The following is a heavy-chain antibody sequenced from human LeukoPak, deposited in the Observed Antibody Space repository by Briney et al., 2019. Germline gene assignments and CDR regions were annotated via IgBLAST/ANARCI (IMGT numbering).Heavy chain of an antibody. CDR2: ISYDGSNK. CDR3: AKDAELSYYYDSSGYYFDY. J-gene: IGHJ4*02. Sequence: GGSLRLSCAASGFTFSSYGMHWVRQAPGKGLEWVAVISYDGSNKYYADSVKGRFTVSRDNSKNTLYLQMNSLRAEDTAVYYCAKDAELSYYYDSSGYYFDYWGQGTLVTVSS. V-gene: IGHV3-30*18. CDR1: GFTFSSYG. D-gene: IGHD3-22*01.